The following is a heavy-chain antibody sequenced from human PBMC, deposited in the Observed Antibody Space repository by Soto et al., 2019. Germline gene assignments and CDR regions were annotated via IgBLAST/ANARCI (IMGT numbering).Heavy chain of an antibody. CDR2: INPSGGST. CDR3: ARGPRGIAAADTFDY. J-gene: IGHJ4*02. CDR1: GYTFTSYY. D-gene: IGHD6-13*01. V-gene: IGHV1-46*01. Sequence: ASVKVSCKASGYTFTSYYMHWVRQAPGQGLEWMGIINPSGGSTSYAQKFQGRVTMTRDTSTSTVYMELSSLRSEDTAVYYCARGPRGIAAADTFDYWGQGTLVTVSS.